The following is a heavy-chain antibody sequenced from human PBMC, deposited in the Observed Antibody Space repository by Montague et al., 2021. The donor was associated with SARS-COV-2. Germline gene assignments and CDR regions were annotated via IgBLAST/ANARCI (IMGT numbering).Heavy chain of an antibody. CDR1: GGSFSGYY. CDR2: INHGGST. CDR3: ARLRDGAVPSPILGIGPYFTYYYMDV. V-gene: IGHV4-34*01. J-gene: IGHJ6*03. D-gene: IGHD2-2*02. Sequence: SETLSLTCAVHGGSFSGYYWNWIRQRPGKGLEWIGEINHGGSTNYNPSFKNRLTISADTSKNQFSLKLTSVAATDTAVYYCARLRDGAVPSPILGIGPYFTYYYMDVWGKGTTVTVS.